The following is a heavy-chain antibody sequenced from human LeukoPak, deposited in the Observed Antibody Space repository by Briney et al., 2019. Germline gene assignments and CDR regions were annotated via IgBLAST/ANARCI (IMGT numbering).Heavy chain of an antibody. CDR1: GFSFNNYW. V-gene: IGHV3-48*04. D-gene: IGHD6-19*01. Sequence: GGSLRLSCAASGFSFNNYWMHWVRQAPGKGLEWVSYISSRSSTIYYTDSVRGRFTISRDNAKNSLFLQMNSLRAEDTAIYYCAIFGLAVTEFFDYWGQGTLVTVSS. J-gene: IGHJ4*02. CDR2: ISSRSSTI. CDR3: AIFGLAVTEFFDY.